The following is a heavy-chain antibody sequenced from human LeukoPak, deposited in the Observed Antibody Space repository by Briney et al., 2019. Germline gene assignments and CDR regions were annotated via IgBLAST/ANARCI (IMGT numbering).Heavy chain of an antibody. V-gene: IGHV3-66*01. J-gene: IGHJ4*02. CDR1: GFTVSSNY. D-gene: IGHD3-10*01. CDR2: IYSGGST. CDR3: ARGTYYYGSGSYYPPDY. Sequence: GGSLRLSCAASGFTVSSNYMSWVRQAPGKGLEWVSVIYSGGSTYYADSVKGRFTISRDNSKNTLYLQMNSLRAEDTAVYYCARGTYYYGSGSYYPPDYWGQGTLVTVSS.